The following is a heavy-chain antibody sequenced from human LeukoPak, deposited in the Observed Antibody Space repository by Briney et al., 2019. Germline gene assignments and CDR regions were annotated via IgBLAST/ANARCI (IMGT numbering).Heavy chain of an antibody. D-gene: IGHD3-10*01. CDR1: GGTFSSYA. J-gene: IGHJ6*02. V-gene: IGHV1-69*04. CDR2: IIPILGIA. Sequence: GASVKVSCKASGGTFSSYAISWVRQAPGQGLEWMGRIIPILGIANYAQKFQDRVTITADKSTSTAYMELSSLRSEDTAVYYCARAPMVRGLGMDVWGQGTTVTVSS. CDR3: ARAPMVRGLGMDV.